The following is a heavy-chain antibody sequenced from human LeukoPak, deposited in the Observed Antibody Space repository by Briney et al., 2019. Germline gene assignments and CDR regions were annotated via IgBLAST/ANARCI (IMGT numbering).Heavy chain of an antibody. CDR1: GYTFTGYY. J-gene: IGHJ3*02. CDR2: INPNNGGT. D-gene: IGHD5-24*01. CDR3: ARGIEMATDHAFDI. Sequence: GASVKVSCKASGYTFTGYYMHWVRQAPGQGLEWMGWINPNNGGTHYAQKFQGRVTMTRDTSIPTAYMDLSRLRSDDTAVYYCARGIEMATDHAFDIWGQGTMVTVSS. V-gene: IGHV1-2*02.